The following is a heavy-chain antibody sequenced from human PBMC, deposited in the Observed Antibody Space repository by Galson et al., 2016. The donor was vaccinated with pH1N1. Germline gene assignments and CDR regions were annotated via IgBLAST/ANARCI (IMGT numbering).Heavy chain of an antibody. CDR3: IRDLGRLRDF. CDR2: IDPSNGGT. D-gene: IGHD7-27*01. CDR1: GYIFTRDY. J-gene: IGHJ4*02. V-gene: IGHV1-46*03. Sequence: QSGAEVKKPGSSVKVSCKASGYIFTRDYFHWVRQAPGQGLEWMGVIDPSNGGTTFAQKFQGLVTMTRDTSTGTVYMEVSGLKSDDTAVYYCIRDLGRLRDFWGQGTLVTVSS.